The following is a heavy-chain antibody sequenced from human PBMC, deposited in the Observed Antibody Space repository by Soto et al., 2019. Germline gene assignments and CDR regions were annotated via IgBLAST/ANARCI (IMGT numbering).Heavy chain of an antibody. V-gene: IGHV3-23*01. J-gene: IGHJ4*02. CDR3: AKDSPVLIWFGELSYYFDY. CDR1: GFTFSSYA. D-gene: IGHD3-10*01. CDR2: ISGSGGST. Sequence: GGSLRLSCAASGFTFSSYAMSWVRQAPGKGLEWVSAISGSGGSTYYADSVKGRFTISRDNSKNTLYLQMNSLRAEDTAVYYCAKDSPVLIWFGELSYYFDYWGQGNLVTVSS.